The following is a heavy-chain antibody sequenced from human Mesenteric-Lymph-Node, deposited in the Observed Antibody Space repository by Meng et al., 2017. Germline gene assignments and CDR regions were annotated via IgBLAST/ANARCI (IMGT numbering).Heavy chain of an antibody. Sequence: EVQLVESGGGLVKPGGSRRLSCAASGFTFSSYPMNWVRRAPGKGLEWVSSISSSSNYIYSADSVKGRFTISRDNAKNSLYLQMNSLRAEDTAVYYCARDTPGLLFDYWGQGTLVTVSS. D-gene: IGHD5-18*01. CDR2: ISSSSNYI. CDR3: ARDTPGLLFDY. J-gene: IGHJ4*02. CDR1: GFTFSSYP. V-gene: IGHV3-21*01.